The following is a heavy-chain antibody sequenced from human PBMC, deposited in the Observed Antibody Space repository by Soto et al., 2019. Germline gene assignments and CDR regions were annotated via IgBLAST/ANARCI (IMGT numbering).Heavy chain of an antibody. CDR1: GFSLSTHTVG. CDR3: AHMVPFDYRGYNFEF. V-gene: IGHV2-5*02. J-gene: IGHJ4*02. CDR2: IYWDEDK. D-gene: IGHD3-9*01. Sequence: QITLKESGPTLVKPTQTLTLTCTFSGFSLSTHTVGVAWIRQPPGKALEWLALIYWDEDKRYSPSLKSRLTITQDTSKNQVVLTMTNMDPVDTATYYCAHMVPFDYRGYNFEFWGQGILVNVSS.